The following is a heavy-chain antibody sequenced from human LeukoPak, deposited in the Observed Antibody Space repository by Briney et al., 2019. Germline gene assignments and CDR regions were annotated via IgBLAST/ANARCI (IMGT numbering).Heavy chain of an antibody. CDR3: AAGTAADY. D-gene: IGHD6-13*01. V-gene: IGHV3-11*03. CDR1: GIPFSDFY. J-gene: IGHJ4*02. Sequence: GGSLRLSCVVSGIPFSDFYMNWIRQAPGKELEWISYVSSSSSYTDYAESVKGRFSISRDNAKSALYLEMSDLRVEDTAVYYCAAGTAADYWGQGTLVIVSS. CDR2: VSSSSSYT.